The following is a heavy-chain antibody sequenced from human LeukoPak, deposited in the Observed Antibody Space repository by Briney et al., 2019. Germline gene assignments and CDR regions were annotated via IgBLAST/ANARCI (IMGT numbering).Heavy chain of an antibody. CDR3: ARTDYDILTGYYPRLDY. CDR2: ISGSGGST. V-gene: IGHV3-23*01. J-gene: IGHJ4*02. D-gene: IGHD3-9*01. Sequence: GGSLRLSCAASGFTFSSYAMSWVRQAPGKGLEWVSAISGSGGSTYYADSVKGRFTISRDNSKNTLYLQMNSLRAEDTAVYYCARTDYDILTGYYPRLDYWGQGTLVIVSS. CDR1: GFTFSSYA.